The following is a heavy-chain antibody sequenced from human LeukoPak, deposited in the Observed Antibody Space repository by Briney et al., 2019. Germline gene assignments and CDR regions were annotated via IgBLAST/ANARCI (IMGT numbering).Heavy chain of an antibody. CDR1: GYTFTGYY. J-gene: IGHJ3*02. CDR2: INPNSGGT. Sequence: ASVKVSCKASGYTFTGYYMHWVRQAPGQGLEWMGWINPNSGGTNYAQKFQGRVTMTRDTFISTAYMELSRLRSDDTAVYYCARVIMTMVRADAFDIWGQGTTVTVSS. CDR3: ARVIMTMVRADAFDI. V-gene: IGHV1-2*02. D-gene: IGHD3-10*01.